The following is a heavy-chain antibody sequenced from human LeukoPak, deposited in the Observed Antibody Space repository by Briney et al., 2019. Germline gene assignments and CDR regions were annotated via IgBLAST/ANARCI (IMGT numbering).Heavy chain of an antibody. CDR2: MNPNSGNT. J-gene: IGHJ6*03. Sequence: GASVKISCKASGYTFTSYDINWVRQATGQGLEWRGWMNPNSGNTGYAQKFQGRVTMTRNTSISTAYMELSSLRSEDTAVYYCARGRSGYEQSYYYYYMDLWGKGTTVTVSS. V-gene: IGHV1-8*01. D-gene: IGHD5-12*01. CDR1: GYTFTSYD. CDR3: ARGRSGYEQSYYYYYMDL.